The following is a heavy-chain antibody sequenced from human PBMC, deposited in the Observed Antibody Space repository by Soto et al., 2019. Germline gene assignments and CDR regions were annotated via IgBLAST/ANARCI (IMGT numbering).Heavy chain of an antibody. CDR2: IPSRGRP. V-gene: IGHV4-30-4*01. CDR1: GASVAGGSYY. D-gene: IGHD5-12*01. CDR3: ARDTYSGYDFGL. Sequence: QVQLRESGPGLVKPSQTLSLTCSVSGASVAGGSYYWSWVRQPPGKGLEWIGYIPSRGRPCYNPSLSSRGTISAGTSKNQLSLQLTSVTAADTAVYYCARDTYSGYDFGLWGQGTLVTVSS. J-gene: IGHJ5*02.